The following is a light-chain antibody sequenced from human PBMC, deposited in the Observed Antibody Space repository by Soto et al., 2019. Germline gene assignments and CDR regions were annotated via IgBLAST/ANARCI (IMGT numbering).Light chain of an antibody. CDR2: YDD. CDR1: SSNIGNNA. CDR3: AAWDDSLNGWV. Sequence: QPVLTQPPSVSEAPRQRVTISCSGSSSNIGNNAVNWYQQLPGKAPKLLIYYDDLLPSGVSDRFSGSKSGTSASLAISGLQSEDEADYDCAAWDDSLNGWVFGGGTKLTVL. V-gene: IGLV1-36*01. J-gene: IGLJ3*02.